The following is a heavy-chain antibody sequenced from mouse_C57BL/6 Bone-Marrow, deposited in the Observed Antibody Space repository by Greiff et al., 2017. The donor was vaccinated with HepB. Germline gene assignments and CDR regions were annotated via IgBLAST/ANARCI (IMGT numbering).Heavy chain of an antibody. D-gene: IGHD2-4*01. CDR1: GYNFTSYW. CDR2: IHPSDSDT. CDR3: AIPIYYDYDGFAY. Sequence: QVQLQQPGAELVKPGASVKVSCKASGYNFTSYWMHWVKQRPGQGLEWIGRIHPSDSDTNYNQKFKGKATLTVDKSSSTAYMQLSSLTSEDSAVYYCAIPIYYDYDGFAYWGQGTLVTVSA. V-gene: IGHV1-74*01. J-gene: IGHJ3*01.